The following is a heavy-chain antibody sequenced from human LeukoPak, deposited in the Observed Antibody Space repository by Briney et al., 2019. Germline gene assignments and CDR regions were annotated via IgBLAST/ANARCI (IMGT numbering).Heavy chain of an antibody. J-gene: IGHJ4*02. CDR3: ARSYSSGPTEY. D-gene: IGHD6-19*01. CDR2: ISSSSTYT. CDR1: GFTFSDYY. Sequence: QPGGSLRLSCAASGFTFSDYYMSWIRQAPGKGLEWLSYISSSSTYTKYADSVKGRFTVSRDNAKNSLYLQMNSLRAEDTAVYYCARSYSSGPTEYWGQETLVTVSS. V-gene: IGHV3-11*06.